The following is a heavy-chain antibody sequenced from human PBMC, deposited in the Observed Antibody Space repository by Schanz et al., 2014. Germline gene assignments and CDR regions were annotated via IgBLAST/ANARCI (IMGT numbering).Heavy chain of an antibody. CDR3: AIIVVMGAVAGTRADY. J-gene: IGHJ4*02. Sequence: EVQLLESGGGLVRPGGSLRLSCAASGFTFSNYAMSWVRQAPGKGLEWVAALSGSGGSSYYSDSVKGRFSISRDNSENSLYLQTNSLRAEDAALYYCAIIVVMGAVAGTRADYWGQGTLVTVSS. CDR1: GFTFSNYA. CDR2: LSGSGGSS. V-gene: IGHV3-23*01. D-gene: IGHD6-19*01.